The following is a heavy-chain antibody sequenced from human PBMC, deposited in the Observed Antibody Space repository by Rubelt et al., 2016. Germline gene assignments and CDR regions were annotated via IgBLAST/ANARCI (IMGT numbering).Heavy chain of an antibody. D-gene: IGHD3-10*01. CDR3: ARDFGVAWFGEFEY. Sequence: QVQLVQSGSELKKPGASVKVSCKASGYTFTSYVMHWVRQAPGQRLEWMGWINTGNGNRKYSREFEGRLISTRDTSASSAYMGLSSLRSEDTAVYYCARDFGVAWFGEFEYWGQGTLLTVSS. V-gene: IGHV1-3*04. CDR1: GYTFTSYV. J-gene: IGHJ4*02. CDR2: INTGNGNR.